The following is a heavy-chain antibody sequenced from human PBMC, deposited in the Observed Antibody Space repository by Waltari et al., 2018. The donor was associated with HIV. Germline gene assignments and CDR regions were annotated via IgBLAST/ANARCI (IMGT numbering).Heavy chain of an antibody. CDR1: GYTLSEFS. CDR3: TTEGLYCSGGTCYSRSDP. Sequence: QVPLVQSGAEVKKPGASVKVSCKVSGYTLSEFSMPWVRQAPGKGLEWMGGFDPEQGKTIYAQNFQGRVTMTEDAATDTAYMELSSLRSEDTAVYYCTTEGLYCSGGTCYSRSDPWGQGTLVTVSS. J-gene: IGHJ5*02. V-gene: IGHV1-24*01. D-gene: IGHD2-15*01. CDR2: FDPEQGKT.